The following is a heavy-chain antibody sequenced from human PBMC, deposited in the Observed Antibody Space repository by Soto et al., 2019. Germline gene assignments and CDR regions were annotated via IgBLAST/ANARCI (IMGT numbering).Heavy chain of an antibody. CDR2: ISYDGSNK. V-gene: IGHV3-30*18. CDR1: GFTFSSCG. CDR3: AKDGQLELPGDYFDY. Sequence: SGGSLRLSCAASGFTFSSCGMHWVRQAPGKGLEWVAVISYDGSNKYYADSVKGRFTISRDNSKNTLYLQMNSLRAEDTAVYYCAKDGQLELPGDYFDYWGQGTLVTVS. D-gene: IGHD1-7*01. J-gene: IGHJ4*02.